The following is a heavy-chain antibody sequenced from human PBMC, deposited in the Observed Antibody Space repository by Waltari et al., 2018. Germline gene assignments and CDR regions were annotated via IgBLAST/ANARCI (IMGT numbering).Heavy chain of an antibody. V-gene: IGHV4-59*08. D-gene: IGHD2-2*03. CDR1: GGPISSYY. Sequence: QVQLQESGPGLVKPSETLSLTCTVPGGPISSYYWSWTRQPPGKGLEWIGYIYYSGSTNYNPSLKSRVTISVDTSKNQFSLKLSSVTAADTAVYYCARAPLGYCSSTSCPGGYYYYYMDVWGKGTTVTISS. CDR2: IYYSGST. CDR3: ARAPLGYCSSTSCPGGYYYYYMDV. J-gene: IGHJ6*03.